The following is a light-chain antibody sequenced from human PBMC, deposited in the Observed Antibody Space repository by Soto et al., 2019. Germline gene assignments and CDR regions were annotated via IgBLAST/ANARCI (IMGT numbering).Light chain of an antibody. V-gene: IGKV3-15*01. CDR2: GAS. J-gene: IGKJ4*01. CDR3: QQYNNWPLS. Sequence: EIVMTQSPATLSVSPGERATLSCRASQSVSSNLGWYQQKPDQAPRLLIYGASTRATDIPARFSGSGSGTEFTRTISSLQSEDFAVYYCQQYNNWPLSFGGGTKVEIK. CDR1: QSVSSN.